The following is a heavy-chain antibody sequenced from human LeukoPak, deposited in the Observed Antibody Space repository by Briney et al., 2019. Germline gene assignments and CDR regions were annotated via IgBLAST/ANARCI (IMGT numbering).Heavy chain of an antibody. Sequence: GASVKVSCKASGYTFTSYGISWVRQAPGQGLEWMGWISAYNGNTNYAQKLQGRVTITADKSTSTAYMELSSLRSEDTGVYYCASDFQGVMGYWGQGTLVTVSS. CDR1: GYTFTSYG. V-gene: IGHV1-18*01. J-gene: IGHJ4*02. D-gene: IGHD3-10*01. CDR2: ISAYNGNT. CDR3: ASDFQGVMGY.